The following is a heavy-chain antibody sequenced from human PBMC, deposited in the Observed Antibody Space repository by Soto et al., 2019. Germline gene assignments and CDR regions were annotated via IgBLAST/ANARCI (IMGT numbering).Heavy chain of an antibody. Sequence: SETLSLTCTVSGDSISAYSWSWVRQPPGKGLEWIGNIHYNGNTKYNPSLKSRVSMSVDTSKNQFSLRLISVTAADTAKYYCARVMDGPTYLPSGLDYWGQGTLVTVSS. CDR3: ARVMDGPTYLPSGLDY. V-gene: IGHV4-59*01. CDR1: GDSISAYS. J-gene: IGHJ4*02. CDR2: IHYNGNT. D-gene: IGHD2-8*01.